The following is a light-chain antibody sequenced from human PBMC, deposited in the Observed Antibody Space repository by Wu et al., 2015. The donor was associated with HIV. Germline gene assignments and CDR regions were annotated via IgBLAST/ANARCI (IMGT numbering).Light chain of an antibody. CDR3: QQHSSIPYS. Sequence: DIQMTQSPSSLSASVGDKVTITCRASQDIRNSVAWLQQRPGQAPKLLMYAASTLESGVPSRFSGTGYGTDFTLTISGLQPDDFATYYCQQHSSIPYSFGQGTQGWTSN. J-gene: IGKJ2*03. CDR1: QDIRNS. CDR2: AAS. V-gene: IGKV1-NL1*01.